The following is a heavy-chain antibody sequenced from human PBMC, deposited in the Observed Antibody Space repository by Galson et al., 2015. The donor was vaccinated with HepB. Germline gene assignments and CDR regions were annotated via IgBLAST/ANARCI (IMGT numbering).Heavy chain of an antibody. CDR2: ISGSGGST. J-gene: IGHJ4*02. D-gene: IGHD3-3*01. Sequence: SLRLSCAASGFTFSSYAMSWVRQAPGKGLEWVSAISGSGGSTYYADSVKGRFTISRDNSKNTLYLQMNSLRAEDTAVYYCAKDPLTNYDFWSGSVLYYFDYWGQGTLVTVSS. V-gene: IGHV3-23*01. CDR1: GFTFSSYA. CDR3: AKDPLTNYDFWSGSVLYYFDY.